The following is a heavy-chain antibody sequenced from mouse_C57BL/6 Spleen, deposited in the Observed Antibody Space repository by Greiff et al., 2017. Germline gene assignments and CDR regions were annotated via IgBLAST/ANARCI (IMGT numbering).Heavy chain of an antibody. CDR2: LYPGSGST. V-gene: IGHV1-55*01. Sequence: QVQLQQPGAELVKPGASVKMSCKASGYTFTSYWITWVKQRPGQGLEWIGDLYPGSGSTNYNEKFKSKATLTVDTSSSTAYMQLSSLTSEDSAVYYCARGNPYYGSSFDYWGQGTTLTVSS. D-gene: IGHD1-1*01. CDR3: ARGNPYYGSSFDY. J-gene: IGHJ2*01. CDR1: GYTFTSYW.